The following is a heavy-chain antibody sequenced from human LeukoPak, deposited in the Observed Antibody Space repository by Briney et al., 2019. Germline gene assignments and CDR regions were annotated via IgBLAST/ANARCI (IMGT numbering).Heavy chain of an antibody. Sequence: SVQVSCKASGGTFSSYAISWVRQAPGQGLEWMGRIIPIFGTANYAQKFQGRVTITTDESTSTAYMELSSLRSEDTAVYYCARERAIAVVLFDYWGQGTLVTVSS. V-gene: IGHV1-69*05. CDR2: IIPIFGTA. CDR3: ARERAIAVVLFDY. D-gene: IGHD6-19*01. J-gene: IGHJ4*02. CDR1: GGTFSSYA.